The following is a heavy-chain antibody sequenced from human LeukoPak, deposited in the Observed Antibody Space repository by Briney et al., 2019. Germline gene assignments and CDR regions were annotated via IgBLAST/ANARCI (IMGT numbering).Heavy chain of an antibody. Sequence: SETLSLTCTVSGGSISSSSYYWGWIRQPPGKGLDWIGSIYHSGSTYYNPSLKSRVTISVDTSKNQFSLKLSSVTAADTAVYYCARHNYPNWFDPWGQGTLVTVSS. CDR3: ARHNYPNWFDP. CDR2: IYHSGST. CDR1: GGSISSSSYY. D-gene: IGHD1-1*01. V-gene: IGHV4-39*07. J-gene: IGHJ5*02.